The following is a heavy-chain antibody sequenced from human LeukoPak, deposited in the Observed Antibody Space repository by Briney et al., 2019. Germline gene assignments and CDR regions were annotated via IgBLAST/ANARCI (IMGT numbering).Heavy chain of an antibody. CDR3: ARDPGTAMGRALDY. J-gene: IGHJ4*02. Sequence: GGSLRLSCETAGFTFSSYVMHWVRRTPGKGLVWVSRINSDESTTTYADSAKGRFTISRDNAKNTLYLQMNSLRAEDTAVYYCARDPGTAMGRALDYWGQGTLVTVSS. D-gene: IGHD5-18*01. V-gene: IGHV3-74*01. CDR1: GFTFSSYV. CDR2: INSDESTT.